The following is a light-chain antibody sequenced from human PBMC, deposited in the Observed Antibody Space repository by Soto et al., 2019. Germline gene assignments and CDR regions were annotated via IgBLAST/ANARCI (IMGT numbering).Light chain of an antibody. J-gene: IGLJ2*01. CDR1: SSNIGSNT. V-gene: IGLV1-44*01. CDR3: AAWDDSLNGVV. CDR2: TSN. Sequence: QSVLTQPPSASGTPGQRVTISCSGSSSNIGSNTVNWYKQFPGTAPKLLIHTSNQRPSGVSDRFSGSKSGTSASLAISGLQSADEADYYCAAWDDSLNGVVFGGGTKLTVL.